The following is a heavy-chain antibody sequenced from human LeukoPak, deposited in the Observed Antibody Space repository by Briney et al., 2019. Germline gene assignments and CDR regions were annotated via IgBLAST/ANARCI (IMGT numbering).Heavy chain of an antibody. CDR3: AKDREGYCSSTSCYVVDY. J-gene: IGHJ4*02. V-gene: IGHV3-23*01. D-gene: IGHD2-2*01. Sequence: GGSLRLSCAASGFTFSSYAMSWVRQAPGKGLEWVSAISGSGGSTYYADSVKGRFTISRDNSKNTLYLQMNSLRAEDTAVYYCAKDREGYCSSTSCYVVDYWGQGTLVTVSS. CDR2: ISGSGGST. CDR1: GFTFSSYA.